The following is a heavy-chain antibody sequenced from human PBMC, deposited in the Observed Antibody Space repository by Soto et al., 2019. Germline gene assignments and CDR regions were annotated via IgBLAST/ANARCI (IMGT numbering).Heavy chain of an antibody. D-gene: IGHD6-19*01. CDR2: MYYSGST. Sequence: PSETLSLTCTVSGGSISGYYWSWIRQPPGKGLEWIGYMYYSGSTNYNPSLKGRVTISIDTSKNQFSLKLSSVTAADTAVYYCARRDSSGWYSYFDYWGQGALVTSPQ. V-gene: IGHV4-59*08. CDR1: GGSISGYY. J-gene: IGHJ4*02. CDR3: ARRDSSGWYSYFDY.